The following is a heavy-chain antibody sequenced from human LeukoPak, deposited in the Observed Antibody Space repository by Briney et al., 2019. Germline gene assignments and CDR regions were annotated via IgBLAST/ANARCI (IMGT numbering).Heavy chain of an antibody. J-gene: IGHJ4*02. D-gene: IGHD6-19*01. CDR3: ARENSSGLMSY. CDR2: INPNSGGT. Sequence: EASVKVSCKASGYTFTGYYMHWVRQAPGQGLEWMGWINPNSGGTNYAQKFQGWATMTRDTSISTAYMELSRLRSDDTAVYYCARENSSGLMSYWGQGTLVTVSS. V-gene: IGHV1-2*04. CDR1: GYTFTGYY.